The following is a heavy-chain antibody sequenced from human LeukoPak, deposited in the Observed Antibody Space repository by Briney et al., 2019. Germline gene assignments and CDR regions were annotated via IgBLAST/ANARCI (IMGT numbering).Heavy chain of an antibody. Sequence: PGGSLRLSCAASGLTFSGSAMHWVRQASGKGLEWVGHIRREANTYATTYAASLKGRFTISRDDSKNTAFLQMNNLKTEDTAVYYCTRHLGELLSGTLYYYYLDVWGKGTTVTVSS. CDR2: IRREANTYAT. D-gene: IGHD3-10*01. V-gene: IGHV3-73*01. CDR1: GLTFSGSA. J-gene: IGHJ6*03. CDR3: TRHLGELLSGTLYYYYLDV.